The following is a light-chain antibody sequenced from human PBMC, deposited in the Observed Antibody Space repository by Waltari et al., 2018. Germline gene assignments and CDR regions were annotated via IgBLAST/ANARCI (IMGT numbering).Light chain of an antibody. Sequence: SSVLTQAPSVSGAPGQPATVTCGGDKLGGRSVNWYQQRPGRAPVLVVYLDSDRASGIPDRFSGSKSGNAATLTISRVEAGDEADYYCHVWDGKTVMFGGGTKLTVL. J-gene: IGLJ3*02. CDR2: LDS. CDR3: HVWDGKTVM. CDR1: KLGGRS. V-gene: IGLV3-21*02.